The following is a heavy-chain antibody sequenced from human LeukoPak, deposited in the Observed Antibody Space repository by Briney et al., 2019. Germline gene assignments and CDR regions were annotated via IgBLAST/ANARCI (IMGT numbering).Heavy chain of an antibody. V-gene: IGHV1-18*01. CDR1: GYTFTSYG. J-gene: IGHJ4*02. D-gene: IGHD1-26*01. CDR3: ARDNSGSYGY. Sequence: ASVKVSCKASGYTFTSYGISWVRQAPGQGLEWMGWISAYNGNTNYAQKFQGRVTMTRDTSISTAYMELSRLRSDDTAVYYCARDNSGSYGYWGQGTLVTVSS. CDR2: ISAYNGNT.